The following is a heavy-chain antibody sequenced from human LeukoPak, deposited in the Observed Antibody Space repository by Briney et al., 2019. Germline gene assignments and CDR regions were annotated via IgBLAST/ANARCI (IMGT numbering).Heavy chain of an antibody. CDR1: GFTFYNYA. Sequence: GGSLRLSCAASGFTFYNYAMHWVRQAPCKGLEWVAVISYDGTNKYYADSVKGRFTISRDNSKNTLYLQMNSLRAEDTAVYYCARDLYYYGSGSPPVFDYWGQGTLVTVSS. CDR3: ARDLYYYGSGSPPVFDY. V-gene: IGHV3-30*04. CDR2: ISYDGTNK. J-gene: IGHJ4*02. D-gene: IGHD3-10*01.